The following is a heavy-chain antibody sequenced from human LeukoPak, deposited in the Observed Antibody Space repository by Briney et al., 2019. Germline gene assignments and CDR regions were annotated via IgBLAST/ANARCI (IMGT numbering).Heavy chain of an antibody. Sequence: GGSLRLSCAASGFIFSDTAMSWVRQAPGKGLEWVSSISSSSSYIYYADSVKGRFTISRDNAKNSLYLQMNSLRAEDTAVYYCARLPLTSFIVGATPTGYYYYGMDVWGQGTTVTVSS. V-gene: IGHV3-21*01. CDR2: ISSSSSYI. CDR1: GFIFSDTA. CDR3: ARLPLTSFIVGATPTGYYYYGMDV. D-gene: IGHD1-26*01. J-gene: IGHJ6*02.